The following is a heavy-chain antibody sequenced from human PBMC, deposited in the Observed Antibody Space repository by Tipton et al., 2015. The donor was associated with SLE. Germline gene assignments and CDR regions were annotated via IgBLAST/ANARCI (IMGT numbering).Heavy chain of an antibody. Sequence: GSLRLSCAASGFTFSDYGMHWVRQAPGKGLEWVSSITASGRDTYFADSVKGRFVISRDNSRDTLYLQMNSLRAEDTAVYYCSRTPHSGTSRFDYWGQGTLVTVSS. CDR2: ITASGRDT. CDR3: SRTPHSGTSRFDY. D-gene: IGHD1-26*01. CDR1: GFTFSDYG. J-gene: IGHJ4*02. V-gene: IGHV3-23*01.